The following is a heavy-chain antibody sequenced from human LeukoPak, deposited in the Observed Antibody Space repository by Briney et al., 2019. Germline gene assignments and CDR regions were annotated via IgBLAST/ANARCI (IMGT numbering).Heavy chain of an antibody. V-gene: IGHV3-30*04. CDR2: ISYDGSNK. Sequence: GRSLRLSCAASGFTFSSYAMHWVRQAPGKGLEWVAVISYDGSNKYYADSVKGRFTISRDNSKNTLYLQINSLRAEDTAVYYCARGDYYDSSGYLDYWGQGTLVTVSS. CDR3: ARGDYYDSSGYLDY. J-gene: IGHJ4*02. CDR1: GFTFSSYA. D-gene: IGHD3-22*01.